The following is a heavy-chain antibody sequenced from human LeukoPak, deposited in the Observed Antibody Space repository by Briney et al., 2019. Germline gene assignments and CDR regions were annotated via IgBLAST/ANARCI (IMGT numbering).Heavy chain of an antibody. V-gene: IGHV3-7*01. J-gene: IGHJ3*02. CDR1: GFTFSSSW. D-gene: IGHD5-18*01. CDR3: ARDRGYNAFDI. CDR2: IKQDGSEK. Sequence: GSLRLSCAASGFTFSSSWMSWVRQAPGKGLEWVANIKQDGSEKNYVDSVKGRFTISRDNAKNSMYLQMNSLRADDTAEYYCARDRGYNAFDIWGQGTMVTVSS.